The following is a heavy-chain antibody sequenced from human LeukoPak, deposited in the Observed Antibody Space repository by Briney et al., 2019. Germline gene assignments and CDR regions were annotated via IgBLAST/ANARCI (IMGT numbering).Heavy chain of an antibody. J-gene: IGHJ5*02. D-gene: IGHD3-10*01. CDR3: ASFCGSGSYYRNWFDP. CDR1: GGSFSGYY. V-gene: IGHV4-34*01. Sequence: SETLSLTCAVYGGSFSGYYWSWIRQPPGKGLEWIGEINHSGSTNYNPSLKSRVTISVDTSKNQFSLKLSSVTAADTAVYYCASFCGSGSYYRNWFDPWGQGTLVTVSS. CDR2: INHSGST.